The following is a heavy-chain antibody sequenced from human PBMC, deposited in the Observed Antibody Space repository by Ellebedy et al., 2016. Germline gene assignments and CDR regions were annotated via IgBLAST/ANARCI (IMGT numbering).Heavy chain of an antibody. D-gene: IGHD5-24*01. J-gene: IGHJ5*02. CDR3: ARMADPRKFDP. CDR1: GGSVSSLGYY. V-gene: IGHV4-61*08. CDR2: IYFSGDS. Sequence: SETLSLTCTVSGGSVSSLGYYWNWIRQPPGKGLEWIGYIYFSGDSNFNASLKGRATLSVDTSKNQFSLKLRSVTAADTAIYYCARMADPRKFDPWGQGTLISVSS.